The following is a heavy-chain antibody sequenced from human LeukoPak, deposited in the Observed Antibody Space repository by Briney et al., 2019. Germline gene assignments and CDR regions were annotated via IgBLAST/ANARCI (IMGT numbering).Heavy chain of an antibody. D-gene: IGHD6-19*01. Sequence: GGSLRLSCAASGLTFRNYGMHWVRQAPGKGLEWVAVIWYDGSNKYYAASVKGRLTISRDNSKNSLYLQMNSLRAEDTAVYYCARDEDSSGWWPTHDYWGQGTLVTVSS. CDR3: ARDEDSSGWWPTHDY. J-gene: IGHJ4*02. CDR2: IWYDGSNK. V-gene: IGHV3-33*01. CDR1: GLTFRNYG.